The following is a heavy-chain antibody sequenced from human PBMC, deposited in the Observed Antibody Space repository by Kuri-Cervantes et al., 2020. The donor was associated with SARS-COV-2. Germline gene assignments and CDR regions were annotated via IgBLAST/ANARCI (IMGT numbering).Heavy chain of an antibody. CDR1: GFTFSSYW. CDR2: IKQDGSEK. V-gene: IGHV3-7*03. J-gene: IGHJ6*02. D-gene: IGHD3-16*01. CDR3: AKDLGDYGMDV. Sequence: GGSLRLSCAASGFTFSSYWMSWVRQAPGKGLEWVANIKQDGSEKYYADSVKGRFTISRDNSKNTLYLQMNSLRAEDTAVYYCAKDLGDYGMDVWGQGTTVTVSS.